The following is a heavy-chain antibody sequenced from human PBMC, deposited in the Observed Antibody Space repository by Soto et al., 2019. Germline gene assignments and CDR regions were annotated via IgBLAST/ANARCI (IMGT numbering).Heavy chain of an antibody. J-gene: IGHJ6*02. CDR2: IYHNGKT. D-gene: IGHD3-22*01. CDR1: GEYISSGYY. Sequence: SETLSLTCSASGEYISSGYYWGWIRQPPGRGLEWIGSIYHNGKTYYNPSLKSRVTISVDTSKNQLSLKVSSVTAADTALYYCARDRMIVVNYGLDVWGQGTTVTVSS. CDR3: ARDRMIVVNYGLDV. V-gene: IGHV4-38-2*02.